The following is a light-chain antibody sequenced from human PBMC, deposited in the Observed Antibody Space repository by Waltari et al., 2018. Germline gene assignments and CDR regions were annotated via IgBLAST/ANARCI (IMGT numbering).Light chain of an antibody. V-gene: IGKV2-30*02. CDR1: SLIHSDGHTY. CDR3: MQGTHWPRT. J-gene: IGKJ1*01. CDR2: KVS. Sequence: SLIHSDGHTYMNWFQQRPGQSPRRLSYKVSNRDSGVPDRFSGSGSDTDFTLKISMVEAEDVGVYYCMQGTHWPRTFGQGTKLEIK.